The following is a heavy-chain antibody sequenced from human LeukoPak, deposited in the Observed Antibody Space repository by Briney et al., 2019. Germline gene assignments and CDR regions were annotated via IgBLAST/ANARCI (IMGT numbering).Heavy chain of an antibody. D-gene: IGHD3-10*01. Sequence: GGSLRLSCAASGFTFRSYWMGWVRQAPGRGLEWVANIKQDGSGEYYADSVKGRFTISRDNTKNSLYRQMNSRRSEDTAVYYCATWGGSYWGQGTLVTVSS. J-gene: IGHJ4*02. CDR3: ATWGGSY. CDR2: IKQDGSGE. CDR1: GFTFRSYW. V-gene: IGHV3-7*05.